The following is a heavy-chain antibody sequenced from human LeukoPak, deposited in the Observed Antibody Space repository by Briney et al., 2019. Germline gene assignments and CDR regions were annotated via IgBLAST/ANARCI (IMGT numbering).Heavy chain of an antibody. J-gene: IGHJ4*02. D-gene: IGHD6-13*01. CDR1: GFIFSNYD. Sequence: PGGSLRLSCAASGFIFSNYDMHWVRQVTGRGLEWVSGIGIAGDTYHVDSVKGRFTISRENARNSLYLQMNSLRAGDTAVYYCVRASRAAAGDFDYWGQGTLVTVSS. CDR2: IGIAGDT. V-gene: IGHV3-13*01. CDR3: VRASRAAAGDFDY.